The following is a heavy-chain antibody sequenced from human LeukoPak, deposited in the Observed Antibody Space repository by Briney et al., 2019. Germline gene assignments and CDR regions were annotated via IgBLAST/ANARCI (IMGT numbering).Heavy chain of an antibody. CDR2: IYDSGST. CDR3: ARGFDLVGY. CDR1: GASISGSGYY. D-gene: IGHD1-26*01. V-gene: IGHV4-39*07. Sequence: SETLSLTCTVSGASISGSGYYWGWIRQPPGKGLEWIGNIYDSGSTYYNASLQSRVTISIDTSKNQFSLKLSSVTAADTAVYYCARGFDLVGYWGQGTLVTVSS. J-gene: IGHJ4*02.